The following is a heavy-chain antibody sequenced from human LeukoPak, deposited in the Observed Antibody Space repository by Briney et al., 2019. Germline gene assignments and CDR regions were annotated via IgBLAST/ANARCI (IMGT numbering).Heavy chain of an antibody. CDR3: ARVSRFNYFDY. CDR2: IFYRGNT. J-gene: IGHJ4*02. CDR1: VDSIISGDYY. V-gene: IGHV4-30-4*01. Sequence: SQTLSLTCTVSVDSIISGDYYWSWIRQPPGKGLEWIGYIFYRGNTYFNPSLKTRLTISVDTSKNQFSLNVSSVTAAVTAFYYCARVSRFNYFDYWGQGTLVTVSS. D-gene: IGHD3-10*01.